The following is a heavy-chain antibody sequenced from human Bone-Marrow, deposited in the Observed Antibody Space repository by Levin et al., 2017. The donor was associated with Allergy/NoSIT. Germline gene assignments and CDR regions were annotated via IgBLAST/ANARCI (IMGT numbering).Heavy chain of an antibody. CDR1: GFTVSSSY. Sequence: GGSLRLSCAVSGFTVSSSYMSWVRQAPGKGLEWVSVIYGGGTTYYADSVKGRFTISRDNSKNTLYLQMNSLRAEDTAVYYCARQGGSGPIDWFDPWGQGTLVTVSS. J-gene: IGHJ5*02. V-gene: IGHV3-53*01. CDR3: ARQGGSGPIDWFDP. CDR2: IYGGGTT. D-gene: IGHD3-10*01.